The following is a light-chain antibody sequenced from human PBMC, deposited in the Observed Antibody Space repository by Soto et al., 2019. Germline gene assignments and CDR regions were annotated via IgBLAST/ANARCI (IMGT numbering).Light chain of an antibody. V-gene: IGKV3-20*01. J-gene: IGKJ2*01. CDR2: GVS. CDR1: QSLGSSY. Sequence: EIVLTQSPGTLSLSPGERATLSCRASQSLGSSYLAWYQQKPGQPPRLLIDGVSSRATGVPDRFSGSGSATDFSLTISRLEPEDFAVYYCQHYGSSTYTFGQGTKLAVK. CDR3: QHYGSSTYT.